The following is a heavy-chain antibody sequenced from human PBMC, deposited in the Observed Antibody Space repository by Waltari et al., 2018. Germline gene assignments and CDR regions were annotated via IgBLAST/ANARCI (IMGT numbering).Heavy chain of an antibody. Sequence: QVQLVQSGAEVKKPGSSVKVSCKASGGTFSSYAISWVRQAPGQGLEWMGGINPSLGRANNAQKFQGRVTINADESTGTAYMGLSSLGSEDTAVYYCARDIEYSSSFFDYWGQGTLVTVSS. CDR1: GGTFSSYA. D-gene: IGHD6-6*01. CDR2: INPSLGRA. V-gene: IGHV1-69*11. J-gene: IGHJ4*02. CDR3: ARDIEYSSSFFDY.